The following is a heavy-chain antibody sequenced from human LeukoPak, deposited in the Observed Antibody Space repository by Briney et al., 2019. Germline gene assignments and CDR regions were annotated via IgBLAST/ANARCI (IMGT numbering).Heavy chain of an antibody. Sequence: PGRSLRLSCAASGFTFSSYGMHWVRQAPGKGLEWVAVISYDGSNKYYADSVKGRFTISRDNSKNTLYLQMNSLRAEDTAVYYCAKERSFDYWGQGTLVTVSS. CDR2: ISYDGSNK. CDR3: AKERSFDY. V-gene: IGHV3-30*18. D-gene: IGHD3-16*01. J-gene: IGHJ4*02. CDR1: GFTFSSYG.